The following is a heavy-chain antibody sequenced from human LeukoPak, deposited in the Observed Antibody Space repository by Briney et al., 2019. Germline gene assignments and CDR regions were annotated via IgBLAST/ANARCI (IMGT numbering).Heavy chain of an antibody. V-gene: IGHV4-39*07. J-gene: IGHJ4*02. CDR1: GDSISSSRYY. D-gene: IGHD3-22*01. CDR2: IYYSGST. Sequence: SETLSLTCTVSGDSISSSRYYWGWIRQSSGRGLEWIGSIYYSGSTNYNPSLKSRVTISVDTSKNQFSLKLSSVTAADTAVYYCASLAYYDSSGYSWGQGTLVTVSS. CDR3: ASLAYYDSSGYS.